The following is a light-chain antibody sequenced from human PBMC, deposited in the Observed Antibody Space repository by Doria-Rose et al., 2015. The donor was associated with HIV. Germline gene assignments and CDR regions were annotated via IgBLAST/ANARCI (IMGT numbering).Light chain of an antibody. CDR2: DGS. Sequence: TQSPGTLSLSPGERATLSCRASQSFSSTYLAWYQQKPGQAPSLLIYDGSTRATGIPDRFSASGCRTDFTLTINRLEPEDFALYYCHQYGTSWTFGQGTKVEI. CDR3: HQYGTSWT. J-gene: IGKJ1*01. CDR1: QSFSSTY. V-gene: IGKV3-20*01.